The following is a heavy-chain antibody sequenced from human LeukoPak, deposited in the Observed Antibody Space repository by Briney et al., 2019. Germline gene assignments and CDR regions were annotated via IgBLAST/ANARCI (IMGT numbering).Heavy chain of an antibody. CDR3: ARAFLGESGAGGC. J-gene: IGHJ4*02. V-gene: IGHV3-21*01. Sequence: PGGSLRLSCVGSGFTFRSYRMNWVRQAPGKGLEWGSSISPRGASTWHAESVKGRFTISRDNARNSLFLQMSSLRAEGTGLYYSARAFLGESGAGGCWGQGTLVTVSS. CDR1: GFTFRSYR. CDR2: ISPRGAST. D-gene: IGHD2/OR15-2a*01.